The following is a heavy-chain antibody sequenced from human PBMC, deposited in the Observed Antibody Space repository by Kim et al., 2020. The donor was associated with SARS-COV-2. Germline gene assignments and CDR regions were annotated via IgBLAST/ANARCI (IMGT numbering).Heavy chain of an antibody. CDR1: GFTFSSYG. CDR2: ISSSGATI. J-gene: IGHJ4*02. D-gene: IGHD6-19*01. CDR3: AREQTTSGFDY. V-gene: IGHV3-48*03. Sequence: GGSLRLSCSASGFTFSSYGMNWVRQVPGKGLEWLSYISSSGATIYYTDSVKGRFIMSRDNTKNSLSLQMDSLRADDTAIYYCAREQTTSGFDYWGQGTLVTVSS.